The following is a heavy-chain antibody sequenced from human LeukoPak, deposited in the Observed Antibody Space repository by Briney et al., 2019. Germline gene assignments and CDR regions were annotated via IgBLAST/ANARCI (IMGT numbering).Heavy chain of an antibody. CDR2: INAGNGNT. Sequence: ASVKVSCKASGYTFTSYAMHWVRQAPGQRLEWMGWINAGNGNTNYAQKLQGRVTMTTDTSTSTAYMELRSLRSDDTAVYYCARGWYYYDSSGYPQEFHAFDIWGQGTMVTVSS. V-gene: IGHV1-3*01. D-gene: IGHD3-22*01. CDR3: ARGWYYYDSSGYPQEFHAFDI. CDR1: GYTFTSYA. J-gene: IGHJ3*02.